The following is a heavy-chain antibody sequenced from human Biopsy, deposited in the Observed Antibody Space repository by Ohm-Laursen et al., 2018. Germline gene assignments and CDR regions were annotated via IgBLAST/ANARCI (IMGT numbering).Heavy chain of an antibody. CDR1: GGNINNYY. CDR2: IFPGGST. J-gene: IGHJ3*01. V-gene: IGHV4-4*07. CDR3: ASVVLGPTNDAFDL. Sequence: TLSLTCNVSGGNINNYYWSWIRQPAGKGLEWIGRIFPGGSTNYNPSLKSRVTMSVETSKKQLSLSLRSVTAADTAMYYCASVVLGPTNDAFDLWGQGTMVGVSS. D-gene: IGHD3-22*01.